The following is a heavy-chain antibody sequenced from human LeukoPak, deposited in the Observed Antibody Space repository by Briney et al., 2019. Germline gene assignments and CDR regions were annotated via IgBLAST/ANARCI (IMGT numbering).Heavy chain of an antibody. CDR2: MSPNSGDT. Sequence: ASVMVSCKASGYTFTSYDFNWVRQATGQRPEWMGWMSPNSGDTGYAQKFQDRVTMTRNTSISTAHMELSSLRSDDTAVYYCARGPPKWGYDYWGPGTLVTVSS. J-gene: IGHJ4*02. CDR1: GYTFTSYD. V-gene: IGHV1-8*01. CDR3: ARGPPKWGYDY. D-gene: IGHD7-27*01.